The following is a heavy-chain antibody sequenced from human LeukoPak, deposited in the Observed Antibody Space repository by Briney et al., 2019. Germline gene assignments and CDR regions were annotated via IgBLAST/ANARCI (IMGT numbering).Heavy chain of an antibody. Sequence: PSETLSLTCTVSGYSISSGYYWGWIRQPPGKGLEWIGSIYHSGSTYYNPSLKSRVTISVDTSKNQFSLKLSSVTAADTAVYYCASSVVTPTNFDYWGQGTLVTVSS. J-gene: IGHJ4*02. CDR3: ASSVVTPTNFDY. V-gene: IGHV4-38-2*02. D-gene: IGHD4-23*01. CDR1: GYSISSGYY. CDR2: IYHSGST.